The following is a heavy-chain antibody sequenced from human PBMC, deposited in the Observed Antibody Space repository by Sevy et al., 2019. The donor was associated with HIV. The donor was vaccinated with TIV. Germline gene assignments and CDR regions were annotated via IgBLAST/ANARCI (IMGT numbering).Heavy chain of an antibody. D-gene: IGHD6-6*01. Sequence: ASVKVSCKASGYTFTSYYMHWVRQAPGQGLEWMGIINPSGGSTSYAQKFQGRVTMTRDTSTSTVYMELSSLRSEDTAMYYCARDGAYSSSSLGAFDIWGQGTMVTVSS. CDR2: INPSGGST. J-gene: IGHJ3*02. CDR1: GYTFTSYY. V-gene: IGHV1-46*01. CDR3: ARDGAYSSSSLGAFDI.